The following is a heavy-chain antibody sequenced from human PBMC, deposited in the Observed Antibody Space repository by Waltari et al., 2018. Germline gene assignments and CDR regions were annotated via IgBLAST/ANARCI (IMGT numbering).Heavy chain of an antibody. V-gene: IGHV4-59*11. CDR3: ARAAGELLPYYFDY. J-gene: IGHJ4*02. Sequence: QVQLQESGPGLVKPSETLSLTCTVSGGSISSHYWSWIRQPPGKGLEWIGFIYYSGGPNSNPPLKGRVTMSVDTSKNQFSLKLSSVTAADTAVYYCARAAGELLPYYFDYWGQGTLVTVSS. CDR1: GGSISSHY. CDR2: IYYSGGP. D-gene: IGHD1-26*01.